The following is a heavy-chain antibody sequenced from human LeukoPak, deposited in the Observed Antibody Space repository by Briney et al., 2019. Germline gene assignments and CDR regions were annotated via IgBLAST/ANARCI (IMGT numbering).Heavy chain of an antibody. CDR3: ASGGMGARKYYSDPFHY. D-gene: IGHD3-10*01. CDR2: IYSGGST. J-gene: IGHJ4*02. Sequence: TGGSLILSCAASGFTVSSNHMSWVRQAPGKGLEWVSIIYSGGSTYYADSVRGRFTISRDSSKNTVCLQMNSLKAEDTAVYYCASGGMGARKYYSDPFHYWGQGTLVTVSS. CDR1: GFTVSSNH. V-gene: IGHV3-53*01.